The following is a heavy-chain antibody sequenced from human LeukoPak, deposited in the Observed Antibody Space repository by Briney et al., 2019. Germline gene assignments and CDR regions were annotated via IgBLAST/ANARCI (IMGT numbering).Heavy chain of an antibody. CDR3: ARDYGSGSFDY. D-gene: IGHD3-10*01. CDR1: GGSISSYH. V-gene: IGHV4-59*01. Sequence: SETLSLTCTVSGGSISSYHWSWIRQPPGKGLEWIGYIYYSGSTNYNPSLKSRVTISVDTSKNQFSLKLSSVTAADTAAYYCARDYGSGSFDYWGQGTLVTVSS. CDR2: IYYSGST. J-gene: IGHJ4*02.